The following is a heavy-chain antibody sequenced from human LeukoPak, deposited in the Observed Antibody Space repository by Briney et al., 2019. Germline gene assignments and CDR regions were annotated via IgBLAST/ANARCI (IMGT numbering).Heavy chain of an antibody. Sequence: PSETLSLTCTVSGGSISSGSYYWSWIRQPAGKGLEWIGRIYTSGSTNYNPSLKSRVTISVDTSKNQFSLKLSSVTAADTAVYYCARAHIQGGDFDYWGQGTLVTVSS. V-gene: IGHV4-61*02. D-gene: IGHD3-16*01. CDR3: ARAHIQGGDFDY. CDR2: IYTSGST. J-gene: IGHJ4*02. CDR1: GGSISSGSYY.